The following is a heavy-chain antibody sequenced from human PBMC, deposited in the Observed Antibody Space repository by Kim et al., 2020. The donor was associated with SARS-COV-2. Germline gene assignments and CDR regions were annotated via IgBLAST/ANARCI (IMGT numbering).Heavy chain of an antibody. Sequence: GGSLRVSCAASGFNLSTNGMHWVRQAPGKGLEWVAVIWFDGRNKFYEDSVKGRFTISRDMSKNTLYLQMNSLRVEDTAVYYCAKDTEAGYFDYWGQGTLVTASS. D-gene: IGHD6-19*01. CDR1: GFNLSTNG. J-gene: IGHJ4*02. CDR3: AKDTEAGYFDY. V-gene: IGHV3-33*03. CDR2: IWFDGRNK.